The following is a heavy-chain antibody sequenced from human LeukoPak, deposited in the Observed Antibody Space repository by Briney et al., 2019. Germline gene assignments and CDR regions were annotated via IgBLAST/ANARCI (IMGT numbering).Heavy chain of an antibody. CDR2: IYHSGST. CDR3: ARVQQQLAPMIYFDY. Sequence: SETLSLTCIVSGYSISSGYYWGWIRQPPGKGLEWIGSIYHSGSTYYNPSLKSRVTISVDTSKNQFSLKLSSVTAADTAVYYCARVQQQLAPMIYFDYWGQGTLVTVSS. D-gene: IGHD6-13*01. CDR1: GYSISSGYY. J-gene: IGHJ4*02. V-gene: IGHV4-38-2*02.